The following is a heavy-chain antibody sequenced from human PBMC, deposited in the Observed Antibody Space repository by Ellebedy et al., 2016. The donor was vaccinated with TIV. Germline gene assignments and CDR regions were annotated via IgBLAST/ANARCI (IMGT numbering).Heavy chain of an antibody. D-gene: IGHD1-14*01. J-gene: IGHJ4*02. CDR1: GFTFSSYA. Sequence: PGGSLRLSCAASGFTFSSYAMSWVRQAPGKGLEWVANINQDGSEKNYMDSVKGRFTISRDKSKNSLYLQMNSLRAEDTAIYYCARGKSGTYIHHAFDSWGQGTLVTVSS. V-gene: IGHV3-7*03. CDR3: ARGKSGTYIHHAFDS. CDR2: INQDGSEK.